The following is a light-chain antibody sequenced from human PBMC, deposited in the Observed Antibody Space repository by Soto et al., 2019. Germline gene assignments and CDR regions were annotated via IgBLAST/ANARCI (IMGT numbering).Light chain of an antibody. CDR2: GAS. J-gene: IGKJ1*01. CDR3: QQYGGSAPWT. Sequence: EIVLTQPPGPLSVSPGDRVTLSCRASQTVNNNYLAWYQQKPGQAPRLLIYGASTPATGTPARFSGSGSGTPFTLSVSRLEPEDFAVYYCQQYGGSAPWTFGPGTKV. CDR1: QTVNNNY. V-gene: IGKV3-20*01.